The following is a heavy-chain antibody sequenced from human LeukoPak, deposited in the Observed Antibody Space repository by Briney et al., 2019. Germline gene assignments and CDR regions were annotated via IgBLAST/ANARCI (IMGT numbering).Heavy chain of an antibody. CDR1: GGTISSYY. D-gene: IGHD6-13*01. J-gene: IGHJ4*02. CDR2: IYYSGST. V-gene: IGHV4-59*01. CDR3: ARALGQLDFDY. Sequence: PSETLSLTCTVSGGTISSYYWSWIRQPPGKGLEWIGYIYYSGSTNYNPSLKSRVTISVDTSKNQFSLKLSPVTAADTAVYYCARALGQLDFDYWGQGTLVTVSS.